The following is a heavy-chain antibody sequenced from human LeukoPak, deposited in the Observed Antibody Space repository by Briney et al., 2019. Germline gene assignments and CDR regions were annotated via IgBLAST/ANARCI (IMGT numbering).Heavy chain of an antibody. CDR2: MNPNSGNT. D-gene: IGHD6-13*01. Sequence: ASVKVSCKASGYTFTSYDVNWVRQATGQGLEWMGWMNPNSGNTGYAQKFQGRVTITRNTSISTAYMELSSLRSEDTAVYYCARGGIAAAGPFDYWGQGTLVTVSS. CDR1: GYTFTSYD. V-gene: IGHV1-8*01. CDR3: ARGGIAAAGPFDY. J-gene: IGHJ4*02.